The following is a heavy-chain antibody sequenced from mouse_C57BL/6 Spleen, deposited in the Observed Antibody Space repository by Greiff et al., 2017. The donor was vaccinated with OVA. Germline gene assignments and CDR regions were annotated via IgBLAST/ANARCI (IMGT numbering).Heavy chain of an antibody. CDR1: GFTFSSYA. CDR3: ARGGEPYYAMDY. J-gene: IGHJ4*01. V-gene: IGHV5-4*03. D-gene: IGHD1-1*02. Sequence: EVMLVESGGGLVKPGGSLKLSCAASGFTFSSYAMSWVRQTPDKRLEWVATISDGGSYTYYPDNVKGRFTISRDNAKNNLYLQMSHLKSEDTAMYYCARGGEPYYAMDYWGQGTSVTVSS. CDR2: ISDGGSYT.